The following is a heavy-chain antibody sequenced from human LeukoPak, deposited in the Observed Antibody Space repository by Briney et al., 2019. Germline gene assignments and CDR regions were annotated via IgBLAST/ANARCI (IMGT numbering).Heavy chain of an antibody. CDR1: GFTFTSYG. D-gene: IGHD2-15*01. CDR3: AKDAVRILILFDY. J-gene: IGHJ4*02. CDR2: ITYDGYYK. Sequence: GGSLRLSCAASGFTFTSYGMHWVRQAPGKGLEWVALITYDGYYKYYSDSVKGRFTISSDTSKNTMYLQMNSLRAEDTAVYYCAKDAVRILILFDYWGQGTLVTASS. V-gene: IGHV3-30*18.